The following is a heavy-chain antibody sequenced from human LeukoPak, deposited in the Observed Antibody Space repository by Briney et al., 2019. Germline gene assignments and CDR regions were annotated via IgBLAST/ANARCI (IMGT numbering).Heavy chain of an antibody. CDR3: ARAGYGDSDFDY. J-gene: IGHJ4*02. Sequence: PSETLSLTCTVSGYSISTSYYWGWIRQPPGKGLEWIGSIYHSGNTYYNPSLKSRVTISVDTSKYQFSLKLNSVTAADTAVYYCARAGYGDSDFDYWGQGTLVTVSS. D-gene: IGHD4-17*01. CDR2: IYHSGNT. CDR1: GYSISTSYY. V-gene: IGHV4-38-2*02.